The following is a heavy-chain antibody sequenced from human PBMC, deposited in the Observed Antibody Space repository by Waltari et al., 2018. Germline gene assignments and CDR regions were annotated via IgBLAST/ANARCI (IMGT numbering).Heavy chain of an antibody. J-gene: IGHJ5*02. CDR1: GGSISSHY. CDR3: ARAAGSSWKNWFDP. V-gene: IGHV4-59*11. D-gene: IGHD6-13*01. Sequence: QVQLQESGPGLVKPSETLSLTCTVSGGSISSHYWRWIRQPPGKGLEWIGYIYYSGSTNYNPSLKSRVTISVDTSKNQFSLKLSSVTAADTAVYYCARAAGSSWKNWFDPWGQGTLVTVSS. CDR2: IYYSGST.